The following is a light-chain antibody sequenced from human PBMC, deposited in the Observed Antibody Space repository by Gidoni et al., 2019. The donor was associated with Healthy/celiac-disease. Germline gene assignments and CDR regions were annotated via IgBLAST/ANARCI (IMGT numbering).Light chain of an antibody. CDR3: PVWDSSSDHVV. CDR1: NIGSKS. CDR2: DDS. Sequence: SYVLTQPPSVSVAPGKTARITCGGNNIGSKSVNWYQQKPGQAPVLVVYDDSDRPSGIPERFSGSNSGNTATLTISRVAAGDEADSFCPVWDSSSDHVVFGGGTKLTVL. J-gene: IGLJ2*01. V-gene: IGLV3-21*03.